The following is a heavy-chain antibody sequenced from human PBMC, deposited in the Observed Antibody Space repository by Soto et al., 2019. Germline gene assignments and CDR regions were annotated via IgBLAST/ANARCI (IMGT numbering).Heavy chain of an antibody. Sequence: ASVKVSCKTSGYTFTSYYMHWVRQAPGQGLEWMGIINPSGGSTSYAQKFQGRVTMTRDTSTSTVYMELSSLRSEDTAVYYCASAHGITGTVDYWGQGTLVTVS. CDR3: ASAHGITGTVDY. J-gene: IGHJ4*02. D-gene: IGHD1-20*01. V-gene: IGHV1-46*01. CDR2: INPSGGST. CDR1: GYTFTSYY.